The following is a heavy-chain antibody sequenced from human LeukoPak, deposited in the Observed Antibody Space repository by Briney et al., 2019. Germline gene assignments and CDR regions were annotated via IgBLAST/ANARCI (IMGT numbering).Heavy chain of an antibody. D-gene: IGHD6-6*01. Sequence: GESLKISCKGSGYSFSSYWIGWVRQMPGKGLEWMGIIYPGDSDTRYSPSFQDQVTISVDKSISTAYLQWRSLKASDTALYYCARRPRIAALTYYFDYWGQGTLVTVSS. J-gene: IGHJ4*02. CDR1: GYSFSSYW. CDR2: IYPGDSDT. V-gene: IGHV5-51*01. CDR3: ARRPRIAALTYYFDY.